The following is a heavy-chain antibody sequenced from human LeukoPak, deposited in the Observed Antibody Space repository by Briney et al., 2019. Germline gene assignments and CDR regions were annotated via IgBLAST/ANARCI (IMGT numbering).Heavy chain of an antibody. CDR2: IYYSGST. Sequence: SETLSLTCTVSGGSIRSYYWSWIRQPPGKALEWIGYIYYSGSTKYNPSLKSRATISVDTSKNQFSLRLSSVTAADTAVYYCASGSYYFDYWGQGTLVTVSS. CDR1: GGSIRSYY. J-gene: IGHJ4*02. D-gene: IGHD1-26*01. V-gene: IGHV4-59*08. CDR3: ASGSYYFDY.